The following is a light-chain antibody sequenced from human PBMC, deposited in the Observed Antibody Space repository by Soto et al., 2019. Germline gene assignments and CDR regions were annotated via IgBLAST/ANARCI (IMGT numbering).Light chain of an antibody. CDR3: QQYGSSFT. V-gene: IGKV3-20*01. Sequence: EIVLTQSPGTLSLSPGERATLSCRASQSVSSSYLAWYQQKPGQAPRILIYGASSRATGIPDRFSGIGSGTDFTLTISRLEPEEFAVYYCQQYGSSFTFGQGTRLEIK. J-gene: IGKJ5*01. CDR2: GAS. CDR1: QSVSSSY.